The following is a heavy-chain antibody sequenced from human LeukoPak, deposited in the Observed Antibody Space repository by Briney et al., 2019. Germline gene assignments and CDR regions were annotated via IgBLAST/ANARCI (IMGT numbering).Heavy chain of an antibody. J-gene: IGHJ5*02. D-gene: IGHD7-27*01. CDR3: ARTGVFRSNWFDP. CDR2: LRYAGINK. CDR1: GFTFSDAW. V-gene: IGHV3-33*08. Sequence: GGSLRLSCAASGFTFSDAWMSWVRQPPGKGLEWVAFLRYAGINKYYADSVKGRFTISRDNSKNTLYLQMNSLRAEDTAVYYCARTGVFRSNWFDPWGQGTLVTVSS.